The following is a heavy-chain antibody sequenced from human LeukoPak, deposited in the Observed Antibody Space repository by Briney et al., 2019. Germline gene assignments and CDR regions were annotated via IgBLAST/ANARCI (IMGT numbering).Heavy chain of an antibody. J-gene: IGHJ4*02. V-gene: IGHV4-61*01. D-gene: IGHD5-24*01. CDR2: IYYSGST. Sequence: PSETLSLTCTVSGGSVSSGSYYWSWTRQPPGKGLEWIGYIYYSGSTNYNPSLKSRVTISVDTSKNQFSLKLSSVTAADTAVYYCARGARAGYNLEPFDYWGQGTLVTVPS. CDR3: ARGARAGYNLEPFDY. CDR1: GGSVSSGSYY.